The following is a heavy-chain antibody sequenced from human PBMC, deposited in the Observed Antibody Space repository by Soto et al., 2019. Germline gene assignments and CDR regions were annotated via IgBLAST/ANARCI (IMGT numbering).Heavy chain of an antibody. CDR1: GGSISSSNW. CDR3: ASVRGGYYYAMDV. Sequence: QVQLQESGPGLVKPSGTLSLTCAVSGGSISSSNWWSWVRQPPGKGLEWIGEIYHSGSTNYNPSLKSRLPISVDKSENQFSLKLSSVTAADTAVYYWASVRGGYYYAMDVWGQETTVTVSS. CDR2: IYHSGST. J-gene: IGHJ6*02. D-gene: IGHD3-10*02. V-gene: IGHV4-4*02.